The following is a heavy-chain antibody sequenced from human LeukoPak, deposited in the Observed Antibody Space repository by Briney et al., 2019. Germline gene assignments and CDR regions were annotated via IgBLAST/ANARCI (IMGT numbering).Heavy chain of an antibody. V-gene: IGHV4-31*03. D-gene: IGHD2-15*01. CDR2: IYYSGST. J-gene: IGHJ4*02. CDR3: ARERRSGTLDY. CDR1: GGSISSGGYY. Sequence: SQTLSLTCTVSGGSISSGGYYWSWIRQHPGKGLEWVAYIYYSGSTYYNPSLKSRVTISVDTSKNQFSLKLSSVTAADTAVYYCARERRSGTLDYWGQGTLVTVSS.